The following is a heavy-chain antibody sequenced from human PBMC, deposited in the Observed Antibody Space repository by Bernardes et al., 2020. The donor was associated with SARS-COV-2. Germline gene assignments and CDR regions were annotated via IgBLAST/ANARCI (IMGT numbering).Heavy chain of an antibody. CDR3: AKDSSSGTFFDY. Sequence: GSLRLSCAASGFTFINYDINWVRQAPGKGLEWVSGISASGGSTYYADSVKGRFTISRDNFKNTVYLQMNSLRADDTALYYCAKDSSSGTFFDYWGQGTPVTVSS. CDR2: ISASGGST. CDR1: GFTFINYD. V-gene: IGHV3-23*01. J-gene: IGHJ4*02. D-gene: IGHD6-19*01.